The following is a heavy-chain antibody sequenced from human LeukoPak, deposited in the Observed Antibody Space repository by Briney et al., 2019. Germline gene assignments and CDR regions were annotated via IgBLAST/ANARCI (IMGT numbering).Heavy chain of an antibody. CDR3: ARCYYESSNWFDP. V-gene: IGHV3-33*01. CDR2: IWSDGNNK. J-gene: IGHJ5*02. CDR1: GFIFSNYG. D-gene: IGHD3-10*01. Sequence: GGSLRLSCAASGFIFSNYGFHWVRQAPGKGLEWVAVIWSDGNNKYYADSVKGRFTISRDNAKNTLYLQMNSLRAEDTAVYFCARCYYESSNWFDPWGQGTLVTVS.